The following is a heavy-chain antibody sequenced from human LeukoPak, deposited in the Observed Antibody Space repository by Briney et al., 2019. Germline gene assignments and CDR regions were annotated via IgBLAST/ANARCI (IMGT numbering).Heavy chain of an antibody. CDR3: ASLWPYQLSAFDI. Sequence: KTSETLSLTCTVSGGSISSCYWSWIRQPPGQGLEWIGYIYYSGSTNYNPSLKSRVTISVDTSKNQFSLKLSSVTAADTAVYYCASLWPYQLSAFDIGGQGTRVPVSS. V-gene: IGHV4-59*01. J-gene: IGHJ3*02. CDR2: IYYSGST. CDR1: GGSISSCY. D-gene: IGHD2-2*01.